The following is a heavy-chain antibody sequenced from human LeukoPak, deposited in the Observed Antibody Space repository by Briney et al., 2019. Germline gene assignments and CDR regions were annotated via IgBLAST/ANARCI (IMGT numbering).Heavy chain of an antibody. CDR1: GGSISSGDYY. CDR2: IYYSGST. V-gene: IGHV4-30-4*01. J-gene: IGHJ4*02. Sequence: SQTLSLTCTVSGGSISSGDYYWSWIRQPPGKGLEWIGYIYYSGSTYYNPSLKSRVTISVDTSKSQFSLKLTFVTAADTAVYYCATLTTVVTAYYFDYWGQGTLVTVSS. CDR3: ATLTTVVTAYYFDY. D-gene: IGHD4-23*01.